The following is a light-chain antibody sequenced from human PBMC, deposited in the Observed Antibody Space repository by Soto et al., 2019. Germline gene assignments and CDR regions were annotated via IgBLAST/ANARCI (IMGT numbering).Light chain of an antibody. CDR3: QQYHNWPIT. V-gene: IGKV3-15*01. J-gene: IGKJ5*01. CDR2: DAS. CDR1: QSVSSN. Sequence: EIVMTQSPATLSVSPGESATLSCRASQSVSSNLAWHQQKPGQAPRILMYDASTRATGISARFSGSGSGTEFTLTISSLQSEDFEVYYCQQYHNWPITLGQGPRLEIK.